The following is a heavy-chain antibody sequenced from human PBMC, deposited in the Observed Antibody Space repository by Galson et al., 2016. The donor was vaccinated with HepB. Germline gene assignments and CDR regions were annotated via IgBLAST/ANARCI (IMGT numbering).Heavy chain of an antibody. CDR3: AQLSTVRGGYELN. V-gene: IGHV3-23*01. CDR1: GFSFANYH. D-gene: IGHD3-9*01. J-gene: IGHJ4*02. CDR2: ITNSGGGT. Sequence: SLRLSCAASGFSFANYHMNWVRQAPGKGLEWVSAITNSGGGTYYADSVKGRFTISRDNSKNTLYLQMNSLRTEDTALYYCAQLSTVRGGYELNWGQGILVTVSS.